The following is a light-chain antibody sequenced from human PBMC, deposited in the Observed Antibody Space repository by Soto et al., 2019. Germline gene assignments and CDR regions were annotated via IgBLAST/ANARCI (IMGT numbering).Light chain of an antibody. CDR1: GSNIGSYT. Sequence: QSALTQPPSASGTPGQRVTISCSGSGSNIGSYTVTWYQHLPGAAPRVLIYRDSERPSGVPDRISGSKSGTSASLTLSGLQSEDEADYYCAAWDESLNGVLFGGGTKLTVL. J-gene: IGLJ2*01. CDR3: AAWDESLNGVL. V-gene: IGLV1-44*01. CDR2: RDS.